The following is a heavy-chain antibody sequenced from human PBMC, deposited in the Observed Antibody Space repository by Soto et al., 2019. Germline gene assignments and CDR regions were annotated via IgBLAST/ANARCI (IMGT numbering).Heavy chain of an antibody. V-gene: IGHV3-30*19. J-gene: IGHJ1*01. Sequence: QVQLVESGGGVVQPGTSLRVSCVGSGFTFRSYVIHWVRQAPGKGLEWVALTSYDGSDKYYADSVRGRFTISRDNSRNTVDLQMDSLRLEDTALYYCARWGTTGGLDVWGQGTLVSVSS. CDR1: GFTFRSYV. CDR2: TSYDGSDK. D-gene: IGHD3-16*01. CDR3: ARWGTTGGLDV.